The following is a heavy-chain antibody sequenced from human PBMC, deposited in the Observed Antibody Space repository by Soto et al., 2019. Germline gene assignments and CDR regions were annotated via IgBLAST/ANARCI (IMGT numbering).Heavy chain of an antibody. V-gene: IGHV4-34*01. CDR1: GGSFSGYY. Sequence: PSETLSLTCAVYGGSFSGYYWSWIRQPPGKGLEWIGEINHSGSTNYNPSLKSRVTISVDTSKNQFSLKLSSVTAADTAVYYCASLRVLGLIYDSYGMVFGGQGNTFTVSS. D-gene: IGHD3-10*01. CDR3: ASLRVLGLIYDSYGMVF. CDR2: INHSGST. J-gene: IGHJ6*02.